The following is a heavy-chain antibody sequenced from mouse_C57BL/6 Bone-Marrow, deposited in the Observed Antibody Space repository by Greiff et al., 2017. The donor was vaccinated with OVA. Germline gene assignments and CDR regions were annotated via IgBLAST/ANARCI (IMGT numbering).Heavy chain of an antibody. V-gene: IGHV3-6*01. CDR2: ISYDGSN. D-gene: IGHD2-5*01. Sequence: EVHLVESGPGLVKPSQSLSLTCSVTGYSITSGYYWNWIRQFPGNKLEWMGCISYDGSNNYNPSLKNRISITRDTSKNQFFLKLNSVTTEDTATYYCARDNSNYFDYWGQGTTLTVSS. CDR3: ARDNSNYFDY. J-gene: IGHJ2*01. CDR1: GYSITSGYY.